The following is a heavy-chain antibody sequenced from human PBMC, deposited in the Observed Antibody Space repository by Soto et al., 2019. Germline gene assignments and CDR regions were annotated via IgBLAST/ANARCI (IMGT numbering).Heavy chain of an antibody. CDR3: AVAAVREIMAQESSGMAV. V-gene: IGHV1-69*01. J-gene: IGHJ6*02. CDR1: GGTLTDYA. Sequence: QVQLVQSGAEVKTPGSSGKVSCKASGGTLTDYAITWVRQAPGQGLEWRGGIMPTVDSANYAQNFQGRLTISADESTSTANLELSSLRSDDTAVYYCAVAAVREIMAQESSGMAVWGQGTTVIVSS. CDR2: IMPTVDSA. D-gene: IGHD3-10*01.